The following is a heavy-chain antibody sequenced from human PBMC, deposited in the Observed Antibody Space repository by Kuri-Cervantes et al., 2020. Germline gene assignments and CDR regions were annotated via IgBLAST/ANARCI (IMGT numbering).Heavy chain of an antibody. Sequence: GGSLRLSCAASGFTFSSYGMHWVRQAPGKGLEWVAFIPYDGSYEYYADSVKGRFTISRDNSKNTLYLQVNSLRAEDTAVYYCARGRRRQYYGDYYYFDYWGQGTLVTVSS. V-gene: IGHV3-30*02. J-gene: IGHJ4*02. CDR1: GFTFSSYG. CDR3: ARGRRRQYYGDYYYFDY. D-gene: IGHD4-17*01. CDR2: IPYDGSYE.